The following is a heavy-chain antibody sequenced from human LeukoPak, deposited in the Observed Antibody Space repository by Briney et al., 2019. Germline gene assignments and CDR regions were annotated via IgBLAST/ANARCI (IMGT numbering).Heavy chain of an antibody. CDR3: ARGRRYCSGGSCSRLYYFDY. CDR2: IYTSGST. J-gene: IGHJ4*02. V-gene: IGHV4-4*07. D-gene: IGHD2-15*01. CDR1: GDSFSSYY. Sequence: SETLSLTCTVSGDSFSSYYWNWIRQPAGKGLEWIGRIYTSGSTNYNPSLKSRVMMSIDTSKNQFSLKLSSVTAADTAVYYCARGRRYCSGGSCSRLYYFDYWGQGTLVTVSS.